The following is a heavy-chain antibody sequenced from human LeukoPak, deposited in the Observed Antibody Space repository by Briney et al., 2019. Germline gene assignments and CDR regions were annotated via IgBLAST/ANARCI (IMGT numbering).Heavy chain of an antibody. CDR1: GGSFSGYY. V-gene: IGHV4-34*01. J-gene: IGHJ4*02. CDR2: INHSGST. Sequence: SETLSLTCAVYGGSFSGYYWSWIRQPPGKGLEWIGEINHSGSTNYNPSLKSRVTISVDTSKNQFFLKLSSVTAADTAVYYCARARGYSYGIFDYWGQGTLVTVSS. D-gene: IGHD5-18*01. CDR3: ARARGYSYGIFDY.